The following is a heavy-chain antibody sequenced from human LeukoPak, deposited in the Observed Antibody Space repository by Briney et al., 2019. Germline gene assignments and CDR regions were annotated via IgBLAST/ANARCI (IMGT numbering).Heavy chain of an antibody. J-gene: IGHJ4*02. CDR3: ARELRGYYFDY. Sequence: SETLSLTCTVSGGSISSYYWSWIRQPPGKGLEWIGYIYYSGSTNYNPSLKIRVTISVDTAKNQFSLKLSSVTAADTAVYYCARELRGYYFDYWGQGTMVTVSS. CDR2: IYYSGST. CDR1: GGSISSYY. V-gene: IGHV4-59*01. D-gene: IGHD3-3*01.